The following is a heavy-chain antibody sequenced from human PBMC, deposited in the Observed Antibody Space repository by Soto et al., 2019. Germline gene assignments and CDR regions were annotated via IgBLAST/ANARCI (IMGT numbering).Heavy chain of an antibody. Sequence: QVQLVQSGAEVKKPGASVKVSCKASGYTFTSYAMHWVRQAPGQRLEWMGWINAGNGNTKYSQKFQGRVTITRDTSASTAYMELSSLRSEDTAVYYCASEGGWEYYYYGMDVWGQGTTVTVSS. D-gene: IGHD1-26*01. J-gene: IGHJ6*02. CDR1: GYTFTSYA. V-gene: IGHV1-3*01. CDR3: ASEGGWEYYYYGMDV. CDR2: INAGNGNT.